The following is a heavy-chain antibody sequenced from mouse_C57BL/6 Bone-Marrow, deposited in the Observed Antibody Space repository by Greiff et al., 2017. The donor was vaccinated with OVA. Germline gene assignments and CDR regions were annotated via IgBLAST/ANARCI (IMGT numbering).Heavy chain of an antibody. V-gene: IGHV5-6*01. CDR2: ISSGGSYT. CDR1: GFTFSSYG. CDR3: ARLRWAAY. J-gene: IGHJ3*01. Sequence: EVKLMESGGDLVKPGGSLKLSCAASGFTFSSYGMSWVRQTPDKRLEWVATISSGGSYTYYPDSVKGRFTISRDNAKNTLYLQMSSLKSEDTAMYYCARLRWAAYWGQGTLVTVSA. D-gene: IGHD1-1*01.